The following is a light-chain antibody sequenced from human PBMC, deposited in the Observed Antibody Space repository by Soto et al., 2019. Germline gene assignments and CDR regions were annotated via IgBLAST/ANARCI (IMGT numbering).Light chain of an antibody. CDR1: KVITNY. CDR2: DAS. CDR3: QQYENLPIT. Sequence: DIQMTQSPSSLSASVGERVTITCQASKVITNYLNWYQQKPGKAPKLLIFDASILETGVPSKFSGSGSGTDFTFPISSMQPEDIATYYFQQYENLPITFGQGTRLETK. V-gene: IGKV1-33*01. J-gene: IGKJ5*01.